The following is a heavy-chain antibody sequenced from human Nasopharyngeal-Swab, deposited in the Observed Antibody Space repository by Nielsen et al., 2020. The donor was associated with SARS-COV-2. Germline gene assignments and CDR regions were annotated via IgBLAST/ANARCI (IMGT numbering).Heavy chain of an antibody. V-gene: IGHV4-59*01. Sequence: WIREPQGKGMEWIGYIYYSGSTNYNPSLKSRVTISVDTSKNQFSLKLSSVTAADTAVYYCARDTRTYDILTGYSLGYFDLWGRGTLVTVSS. CDR2: IYYSGST. J-gene: IGHJ2*01. CDR3: ARDTRTYDILTGYSLGYFDL. D-gene: IGHD3-9*01.